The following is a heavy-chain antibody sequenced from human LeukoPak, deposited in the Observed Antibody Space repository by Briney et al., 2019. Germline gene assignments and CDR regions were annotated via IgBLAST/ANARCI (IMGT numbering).Heavy chain of an antibody. Sequence: SETLSLTCAVYGGSFSGYYWSWIRQPPGKGLEWIGEINHSGSTNYNPSLKSRVTISVDTSKNQFSLKLSSVTAADTAVYYCARDTTVVTPGGLDYWGQGTLVTVSS. D-gene: IGHD4-23*01. V-gene: IGHV4-34*01. J-gene: IGHJ4*02. CDR1: GGSFSGYY. CDR2: INHSGST. CDR3: ARDTTVVTPGGLDY.